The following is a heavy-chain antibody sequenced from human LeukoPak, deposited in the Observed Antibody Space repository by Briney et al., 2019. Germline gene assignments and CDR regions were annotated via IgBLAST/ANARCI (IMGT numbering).Heavy chain of an antibody. J-gene: IGHJ4*02. Sequence: GGSLRLSCAASGFTFSSYSMNWVRQAPGRGLEWVSSISRSSYIYYADSVKGRFTISRDNAKNSLYLQMNSLRAEDTAVYYCARGPSGSHEDYWGQGTLVTVSS. D-gene: IGHD1-26*01. CDR3: ARGPSGSHEDY. V-gene: IGHV3-21*01. CDR1: GFTFSSYS. CDR2: ISRSSYI.